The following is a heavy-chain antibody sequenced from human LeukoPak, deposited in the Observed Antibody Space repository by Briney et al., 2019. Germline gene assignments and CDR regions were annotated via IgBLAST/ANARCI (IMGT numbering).Heavy chain of an antibody. D-gene: IGHD2-21*02. V-gene: IGHV4-61*01. CDR3: ARDLGVVTAGLSRFDP. CDR1: NYSISSGYY. Sequence: SETLSLTYTVSNYSISSGYYWGWIRQPPGKGLEWIGYIYYSGSTNYNPSLKSRVTISVDTSKNQFSLKLSSVTAADTAVYYCARDLGVVTAGLSRFDPWGQGTLVTVSS. CDR2: IYYSGST. J-gene: IGHJ5*02.